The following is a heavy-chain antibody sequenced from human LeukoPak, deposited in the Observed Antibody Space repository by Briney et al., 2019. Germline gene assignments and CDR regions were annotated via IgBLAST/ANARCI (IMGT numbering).Heavy chain of an antibody. J-gene: IGHJ4*02. CDR1: GFTFSSYS. V-gene: IGHV3-21*01. Sequence: GGSLRLSCAASGFTFSSYSMNWVRQAPGKGLEWVSFISSSSSYIYYADSVKGRFTISRDNAKNSLYLQMSNLRAEDTAVYYCAGGTGTTGFDYWGQGTLVTVSS. CDR3: AGGTGTTGFDY. D-gene: IGHD1-1*01. CDR2: ISSSSSYI.